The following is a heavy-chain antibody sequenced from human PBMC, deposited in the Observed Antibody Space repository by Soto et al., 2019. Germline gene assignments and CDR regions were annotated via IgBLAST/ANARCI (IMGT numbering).Heavy chain of an antibody. D-gene: IGHD3-10*01. Sequence: AGGSLRLSCAASGFTFSSYSMNWVRQAPGKGLEWIGEIYHSGSTNYNPSLKSRVTISVDKSKNQFSLKLSSVTAADTAVYYCARENYYGSGITGYYYGMDVWGQGTTVTVSS. J-gene: IGHJ6*02. CDR2: IYHSGST. CDR3: ARENYYGSGITGYYYGMDV. CDR1: GFTFSSYSM. V-gene: IGHV4-4*02.